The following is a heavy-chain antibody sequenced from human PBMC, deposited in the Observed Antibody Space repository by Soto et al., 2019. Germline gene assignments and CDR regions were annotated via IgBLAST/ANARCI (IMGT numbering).Heavy chain of an antibody. Sequence: GASVKVSCKASGYTFTSYGISWVRQAPGQGLEWMGWISAYNGNTNYAQKLQGRVTMTTDTSTSTAYMELRSLRSDDTAVYYCARENIVVVTAISPYFDYWGQGTLVTVSS. CDR3: ARENIVVVTAISPYFDY. CDR2: ISAYNGNT. J-gene: IGHJ4*02. CDR1: GYTFTSYG. V-gene: IGHV1-18*01. D-gene: IGHD2-21*02.